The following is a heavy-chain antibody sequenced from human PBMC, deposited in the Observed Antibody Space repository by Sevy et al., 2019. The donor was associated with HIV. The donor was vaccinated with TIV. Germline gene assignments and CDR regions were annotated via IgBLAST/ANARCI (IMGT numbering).Heavy chain of an antibody. Sequence: ASVKVSCKVSGYTLTQFSMHWVRQAPGKGLEWMTTFDPEDGDPEDGKTIYAQKFLGRVTMTEDTSTDTAYTELSSLRSDDTAVYYCATTKDYYDSSGYPFDYWGQGTLVTVSS. J-gene: IGHJ4*02. CDR1: GYTLTQFS. D-gene: IGHD3-22*01. CDR3: ATTKDYYDSSGYPFDY. CDR2: FDPEDGDPEDGKT. V-gene: IGHV1-24*01.